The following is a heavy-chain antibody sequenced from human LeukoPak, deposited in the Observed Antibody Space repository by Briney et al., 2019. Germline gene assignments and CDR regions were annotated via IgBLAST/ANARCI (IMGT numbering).Heavy chain of an antibody. Sequence: GGSLRLSCAASGFTFSDYYMSWIRQAPGKGLEWVSYISSSGSTINYADSVKGRFTISRDNAKNSLYLQMNSLRAEDTAVYYCAREYSYGYFDYWGQGTLVTVSS. J-gene: IGHJ4*02. CDR3: AREYSYGYFDY. V-gene: IGHV3-11*04. D-gene: IGHD5-18*01. CDR2: ISSSGSTI. CDR1: GFTFSDYY.